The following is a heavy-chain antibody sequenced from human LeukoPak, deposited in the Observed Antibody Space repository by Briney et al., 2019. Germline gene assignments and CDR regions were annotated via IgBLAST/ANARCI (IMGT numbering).Heavy chain of an antibody. CDR1: GFTFSSYA. CDR2: IKQDGSDK. V-gene: IGHV3-7*03. Sequence: GGALRLSCAASGFTFSSYAMSWVRQAPGKGLEWVANIKQDGSDKYYLTSVRGRFTISRDNAKNSLFLQMNSLRVEDTAVYYCARGGGHLDCWGQGTLVTVSS. D-gene: IGHD4-23*01. CDR3: ARGGGHLDC. J-gene: IGHJ4*02.